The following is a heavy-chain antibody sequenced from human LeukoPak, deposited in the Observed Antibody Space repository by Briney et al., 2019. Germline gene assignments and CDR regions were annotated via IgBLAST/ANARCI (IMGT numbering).Heavy chain of an antibody. Sequence: GGSLRLSCAASGFTFSSYSMNWVRQAPGKGLEWVAFIRYDAINKYYADSVKGRFTISRDNSRNTLYLQMNSLRAEDTALYYCAKDGDTVSGTYYFDMDVWGKGTTVTISS. J-gene: IGHJ6*03. CDR3: AKDGDTVSGTYYFDMDV. V-gene: IGHV3-30*02. D-gene: IGHD1-26*01. CDR1: GFTFSSYS. CDR2: IRYDAINK.